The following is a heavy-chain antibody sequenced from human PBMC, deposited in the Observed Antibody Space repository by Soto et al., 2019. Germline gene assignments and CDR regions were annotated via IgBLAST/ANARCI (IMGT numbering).Heavy chain of an antibody. J-gene: IGHJ4*02. V-gene: IGHV3-23*01. CDR1: GFTFSSYA. Sequence: GGSLRLSCAASGFTFSSYAMSWVRQAPGKGLEWVSAISGSGGSTYYADSVKGRFTISRDNSKYTLYLQMNSLRAEDTAVYYCAKDVGEYFEWLLGFDYWGQGTLVTVSS. CDR2: ISGSGGST. CDR3: AKDVGEYFEWLLGFDY. D-gene: IGHD3-9*01.